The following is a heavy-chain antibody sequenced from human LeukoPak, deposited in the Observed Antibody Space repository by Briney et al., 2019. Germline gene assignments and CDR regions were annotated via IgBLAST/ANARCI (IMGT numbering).Heavy chain of an antibody. CDR1: GFTFSSYE. D-gene: IGHD3-16*02. CDR3: ARELSYRFKAFDM. CDR2: ISSSGSTI. Sequence: GGSLRLSCAASGFTFSSYEMNWVRQAPGKGLEWVSYISSSGSTIYYADSVKGRFTISRDNAKNSLYLQMNSLRAEDTAVYYCARELSYRFKAFDMWGQGTMVTVSS. V-gene: IGHV3-48*03. J-gene: IGHJ3*02.